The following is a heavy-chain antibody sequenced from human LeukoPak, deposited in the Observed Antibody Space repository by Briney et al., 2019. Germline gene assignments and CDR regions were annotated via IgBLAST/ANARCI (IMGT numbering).Heavy chain of an antibody. CDR2: ISGSGGNT. Sequence: PGGSLRLSCAASGFTFSSYAMSWVRQAPGKGLEWVSVISGSGGNTYYADSVKGRFTIYRDNSRNTLYLQMNSLRAEDTAVYYCARDRNYYGSGSYYRYFDYWGQGTLVTVCS. D-gene: IGHD3-10*01. J-gene: IGHJ4*02. V-gene: IGHV3-23*01. CDR3: ARDRNYYGSGSYYRYFDY. CDR1: GFTFSSYA.